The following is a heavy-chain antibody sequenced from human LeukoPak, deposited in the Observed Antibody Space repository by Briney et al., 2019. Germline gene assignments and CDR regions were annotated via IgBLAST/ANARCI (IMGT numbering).Heavy chain of an antibody. J-gene: IGHJ4*02. CDR1: GFTLSSYA. CDR2: ISVSGNT. CDR3: AKAPVTTCSGAYCYPFDY. V-gene: IGHV3-23*01. Sequence: GGSLRLSCAASGFTLSSYAMSWVRQDPGKGLEWVSAISVSGNTYHADSVKGRFTISRDSSKNTLYLQMNRLRAEDAAVYYCAKAPVTTCSGAYCYPFDYWGQGTLVTVSS. D-gene: IGHD2-21*01.